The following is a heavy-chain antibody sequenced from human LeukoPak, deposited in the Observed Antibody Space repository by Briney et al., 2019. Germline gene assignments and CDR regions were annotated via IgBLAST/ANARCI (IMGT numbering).Heavy chain of an antibody. Sequence: SETLSLTCTVSGDSISSGGYYWSWIRQHPGKGLEWIGYIYYSGSTYYNPSLKSRVTISVDTSKNQFSLKLSSVTAADTAVYYCARDRGSGYYPLYYYYGMDVWGQGTTVTVSS. CDR3: ARDRGSGYYPLYYYYGMDV. CDR1: GDSISSGGYY. CDR2: IYYSGST. V-gene: IGHV4-31*03. D-gene: IGHD3-3*01. J-gene: IGHJ6*02.